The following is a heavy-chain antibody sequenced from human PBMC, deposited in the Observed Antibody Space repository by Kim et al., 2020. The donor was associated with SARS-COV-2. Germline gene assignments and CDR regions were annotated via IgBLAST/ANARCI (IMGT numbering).Heavy chain of an antibody. Sequence: AASGKGRCTISRDKSKNTLYLQRNSLRAEDTAVYYCARTLVLSGYYGMDVWGQGTTVTVSS. V-gene: IGHV3-30*07. CDR3: ARTLVLSGYYGMDV. D-gene: IGHD3-10*01. J-gene: IGHJ6*02.